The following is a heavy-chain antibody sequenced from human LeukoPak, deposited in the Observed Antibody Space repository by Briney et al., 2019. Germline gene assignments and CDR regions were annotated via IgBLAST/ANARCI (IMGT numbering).Heavy chain of an antibody. Sequence: PSETLSLTCTVSGVSISRYYWSRIRRPAGKGLEWIGRIYTSGNTDYNPSLKSRVTMSLDTSKNQFSLKLSSVTAADTALYYCARGGVSGTFHYWGQGTLVTVSS. CDR1: GVSISRYY. J-gene: IGHJ4*02. CDR3: ARGGVSGTFHY. CDR2: IYTSGNT. D-gene: IGHD6-13*01. V-gene: IGHV4-4*07.